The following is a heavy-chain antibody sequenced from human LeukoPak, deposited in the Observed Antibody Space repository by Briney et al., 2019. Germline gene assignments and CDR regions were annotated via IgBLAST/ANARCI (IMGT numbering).Heavy chain of an antibody. J-gene: IGHJ6*02. CDR1: GFTFSSYA. Sequence: GGSLRLSCAASGFTFSSYAMSWVRQAPGKGLEWVSAISGSGGSTYYADSVKGRFTISRDNSKSTLYLQMNSLRAEDTAIYYCAKGSSRVYYYGMDVWGQGTTVTVFS. D-gene: IGHD6-13*01. CDR3: AKGSSRVYYYGMDV. V-gene: IGHV3-23*01. CDR2: ISGSGGST.